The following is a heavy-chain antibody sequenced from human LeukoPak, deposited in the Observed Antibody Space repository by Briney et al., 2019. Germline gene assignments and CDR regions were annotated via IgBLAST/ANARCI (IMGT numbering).Heavy chain of an antibody. CDR3: ARSEGNWNDLDAFDI. J-gene: IGHJ3*02. CDR1: GGSISSYY. V-gene: IGHV4-59*08. D-gene: IGHD1-1*01. Sequence: TLSLTCTVSGGSISSYYWSWIRQPPGKGLEWIGYIYYSGSANYNPSLKSRVTISVDTSKNQFSLKLSSVTAADTAVYYCARSEGNWNDLDAFDIWGQGTMVTVSS. CDR2: IYYSGSA.